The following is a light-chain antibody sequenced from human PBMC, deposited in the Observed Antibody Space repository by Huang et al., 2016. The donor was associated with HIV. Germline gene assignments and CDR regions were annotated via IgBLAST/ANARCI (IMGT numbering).Light chain of an antibody. CDR2: GAS. CDR1: QSIGNY. Sequence: DIQMTQSPSSLSASVGDRVTVTCRASQSIGNYLNWDQQKPGKAPKLLIYGASSLQRGVPSRFSGSGSGTVFILSITSLQPEDFATYYCQQSYNSWTFGQGTKVDIK. CDR3: QQSYNSWT. J-gene: IGKJ1*01. V-gene: IGKV1-39*01.